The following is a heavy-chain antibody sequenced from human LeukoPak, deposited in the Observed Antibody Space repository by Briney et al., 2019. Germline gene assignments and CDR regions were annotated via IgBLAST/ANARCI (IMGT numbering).Heavy chain of an antibody. Sequence: GGSLRLSCVASGFTFSTFWMSWVRQAPGKGLEWLANIEQDGSQKYYEDSMEGRFTISRDNTKNSLYLQMNSLRDEDTAVYYCARVGDPSPLEFWGQGTLVTVSS. V-gene: IGHV3-7*01. CDR3: ARVGDPSPLEF. CDR2: IEQDGSQK. CDR1: GFTFSTFW. J-gene: IGHJ4*02.